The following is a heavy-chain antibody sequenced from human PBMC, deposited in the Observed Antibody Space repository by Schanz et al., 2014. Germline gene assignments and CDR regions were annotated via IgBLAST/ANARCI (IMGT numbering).Heavy chain of an antibody. V-gene: IGHV3-48*01. CDR2: ISGSGSTK. D-gene: IGHD2-21*02. CDR3: ERDKEGDLTSPRHDAFDV. Sequence: EVQLVESGGGLAQPGGSLRLSCAASGITFSGYSMNWVRQAPGKGLEWVSYISGSGSTKYYADSVKGRFTISRDNDKKSRHLKMKSLRAEDAAVYFCERDKEGDLTSPRHDAFDVWGQGTVVAVSS. J-gene: IGHJ3*01. CDR1: GITFSGYS.